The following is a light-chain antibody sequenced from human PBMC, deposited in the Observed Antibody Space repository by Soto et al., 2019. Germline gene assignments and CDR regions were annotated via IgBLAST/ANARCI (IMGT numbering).Light chain of an antibody. CDR3: SSYTSSSTDV. Sequence: QSALTQPASVSGSPGQSITISCAGTSSDVGGYNYVSWYQQHPDKAPKLMIYEVSRRPSGVSNRFSGSKSGNTASLTISGLQAEDEADYYCSSYTSSSTDVFGTGTKLPVL. CDR2: EVS. CDR1: SSDVGGYNY. J-gene: IGLJ1*01. V-gene: IGLV2-14*01.